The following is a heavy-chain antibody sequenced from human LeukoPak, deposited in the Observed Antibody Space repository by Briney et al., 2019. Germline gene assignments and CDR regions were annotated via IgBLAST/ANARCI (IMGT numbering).Heavy chain of an antibody. CDR3: ARENWNDKVFDY. Sequence: ASVKVSCKASGDTFTSYYMHWVRQAPGHRLEWMGIIKPSGGSTSYAQKFQGRVNMTMDTSTSTVYMELSNLRSEYTAVYDCARENWNDKVFDYWGQGTLVTVSS. CDR2: IKPSGGST. D-gene: IGHD1-1*01. V-gene: IGHV1-46*01. CDR1: GDTFTSYY. J-gene: IGHJ4*02.